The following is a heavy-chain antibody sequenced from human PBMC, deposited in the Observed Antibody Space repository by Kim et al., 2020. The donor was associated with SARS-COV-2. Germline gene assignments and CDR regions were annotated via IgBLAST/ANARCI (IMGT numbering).Heavy chain of an antibody. CDR1: GFTFSSYS. D-gene: IGHD3-10*01. Sequence: GGSLRLSCAASGFTFSSYSMHWVRQGPGKGLVWVSRINNDGSTTTYADSVKGRFTISRDNAKNTLYLQLNSLRAEDTAAYYCARGTGGPGDWGQGTLVTVSS. J-gene: IGHJ4*02. CDR3: ARGTGGPGD. V-gene: IGHV3-74*01. CDR2: INNDGSTT.